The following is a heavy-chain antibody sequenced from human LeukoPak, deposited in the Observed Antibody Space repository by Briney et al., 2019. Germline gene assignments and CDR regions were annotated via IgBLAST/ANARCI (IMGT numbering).Heavy chain of an antibody. CDR2: IKSKTDGGTT. CDR3: ARGYSSGWYYY. D-gene: IGHD6-19*01. J-gene: IGHJ4*02. CDR1: GFTFSNAW. V-gene: IGHV3-15*01. Sequence: PGGSLRLSCAASGFTFSNAWMSWVRQAPGKGLEWVGRIKSKTDGGTTDYAAPVKGRFTISRDNAKNSLYLQMNSLRAEDTAVYYCARGYSSGWYYYWGQGTLVTVSS.